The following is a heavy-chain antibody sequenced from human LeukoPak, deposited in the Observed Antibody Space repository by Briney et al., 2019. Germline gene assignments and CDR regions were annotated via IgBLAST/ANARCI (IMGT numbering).Heavy chain of an antibody. J-gene: IGHJ4*02. CDR1: GGSFSGYY. D-gene: IGHD3-16*02. V-gene: IGHV4-34*01. CDR2: INHSGST. Sequence: PSETLSLTCAVYGGSFSGYYWSWIRQPPGKGLEWFGEINHSGSTNYNPSLKSQVTISVDTSKNQFSLKLSSVTAADTAVYYCAKRKTYYDYVWGSYRYMDPFDYWGQGTPVTVSS. CDR3: AKRKTYYDYVWGSYRYMDPFDY.